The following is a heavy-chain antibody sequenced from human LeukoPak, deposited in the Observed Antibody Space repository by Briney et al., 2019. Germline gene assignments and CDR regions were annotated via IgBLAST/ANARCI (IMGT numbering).Heavy chain of an antibody. Sequence: PGGSLRLSCAASGFTFSSYEMNWVRQAPGKGLEWVSYISSSGSTIYYADSVKGRFTISRDNAKNSLCLQMNSLRAEDTAVYYCARARHGILTGYYLDYWGQGTLVTVSS. CDR2: ISSSGSTI. J-gene: IGHJ4*02. CDR1: GFTFSSYE. V-gene: IGHV3-48*03. CDR3: ARARHGILTGYYLDY. D-gene: IGHD3-9*01.